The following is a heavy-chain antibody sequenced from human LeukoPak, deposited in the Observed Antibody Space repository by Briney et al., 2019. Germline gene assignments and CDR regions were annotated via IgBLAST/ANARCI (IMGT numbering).Heavy chain of an antibody. D-gene: IGHD3-3*01. CDR3: ARADFWSGYPSDY. CDR1: GGSFSGYY. CDR2: IYYSGST. V-gene: IGHV4-59*01. Sequence: SETLSLTCAVYGGSFSGYYWSWIRQPPGKGLEWIGYIYYSGSTNYNPSLKSRVTISVDTSKNQFSLKLSSVTAADTAVYYCARADFWSGYPSDYWGQGTLVTVSS. J-gene: IGHJ4*02.